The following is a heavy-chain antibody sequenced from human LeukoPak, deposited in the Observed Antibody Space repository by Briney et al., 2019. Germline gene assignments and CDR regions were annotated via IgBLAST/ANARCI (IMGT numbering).Heavy chain of an antibody. D-gene: IGHD3-3*01. CDR1: GGSISTYY. CDR3: ARGGYDSDFDY. V-gene: IGHV4-59*01. CDR2: IYFTGRT. Sequence: SETLSLTCTVSGGSISTYYWSWIRLPPGKELEWIAYIYFTGRTQYNPSLKSRVTISEDTSKNQFSLRLSSVTPADTAVYYCARGGYDSDFDYWGQGTLVTVSS. J-gene: IGHJ4*02.